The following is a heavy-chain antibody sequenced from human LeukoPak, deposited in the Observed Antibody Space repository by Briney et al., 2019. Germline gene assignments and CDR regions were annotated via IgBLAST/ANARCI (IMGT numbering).Heavy chain of an antibody. J-gene: IGHJ4*02. CDR2: INPNSGST. D-gene: IGHD1-26*01. CDR3: ARSKIQYLVKASADY. CDR1: GYTFTSYD. Sequence: ASVKVSCKASGYTFTSYDINWVRQATGQGLECMGWINPNSGSTNSAQKFQGRVTMTRDTSISTVYMELSRLRSDDTAVYYCARSKIQYLVKASADYWGQGTLVTVSS. V-gene: IGHV1-2*02.